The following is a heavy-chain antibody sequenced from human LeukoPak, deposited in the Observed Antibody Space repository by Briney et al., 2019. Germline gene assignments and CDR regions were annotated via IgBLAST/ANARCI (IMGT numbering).Heavy chain of an antibody. J-gene: IGHJ6*03. CDR2: ISSSSSYI. Sequence: GGSLRLSCAASGFTFSSYSMNWVRQAPGKGLEWVSSISSSSSYIYYADSVKGRFTISRDNAKNSLYLQMNSLRAEDTAVYYCARGECSSTSCYPYYMDVWGKGTTVTVSS. V-gene: IGHV3-21*01. CDR3: ARGECSSTSCYPYYMDV. D-gene: IGHD2-2*01. CDR1: GFTFSSYS.